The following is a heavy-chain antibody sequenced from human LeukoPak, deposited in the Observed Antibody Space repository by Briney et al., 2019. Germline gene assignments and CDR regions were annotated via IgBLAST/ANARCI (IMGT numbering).Heavy chain of an antibody. CDR3: ARDGIAAVDFDY. Sequence: GGSLRLSCAASGFTFSTYGMHWVRQAPGKGLVWVSRVNGDGSSTNYADSVKGRFTISRDNAKNTLYLQMNSLRAEDTAVYYCARDGIAAVDFDYWGQGILVTVSS. V-gene: IGHV3-74*01. D-gene: IGHD6-13*01. CDR2: VNGDGSST. J-gene: IGHJ4*02. CDR1: GFTFSTYG.